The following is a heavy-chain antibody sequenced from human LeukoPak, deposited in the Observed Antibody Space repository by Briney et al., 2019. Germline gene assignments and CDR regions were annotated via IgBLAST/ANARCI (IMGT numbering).Heavy chain of an antibody. Sequence: GGSLRLSCAASGFTFSGSAMHWGRQASGKGLEWVGRIRSKANSYATAYAASVKGRFTISRDDSKNTAYLQMNSLKTEDTAVYYCTRSSFYEWQLAWGWGQGTLVTVSS. CDR3: TRSSFYEWQLAWG. V-gene: IGHV3-73*01. CDR2: IRSKANSYAT. D-gene: IGHD2/OR15-2a*01. CDR1: GFTFSGSA. J-gene: IGHJ4*02.